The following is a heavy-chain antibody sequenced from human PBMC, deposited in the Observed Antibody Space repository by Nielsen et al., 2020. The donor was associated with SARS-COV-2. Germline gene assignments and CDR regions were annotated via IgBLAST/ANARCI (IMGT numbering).Heavy chain of an antibody. J-gene: IGHJ4*02. D-gene: IGHD3-22*01. V-gene: IGHV3-23*01. CDR1: GFPFIDFY. CDR3: AKHRWGHFYDSIDY. CDR2: ISGGGGTI. Sequence: GGSLRLSFAASGFPFIDFYMTWIRQAPGKGLEWVSHISGGGGTIYYADPGKGGFTIPRDNSKNTLYLQMNSLRAEDTAVYYCAKHRWGHFYDSIDYWGQGNLVTVSS.